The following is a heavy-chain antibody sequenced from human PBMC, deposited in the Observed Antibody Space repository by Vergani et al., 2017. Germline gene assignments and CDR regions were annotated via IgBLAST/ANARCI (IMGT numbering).Heavy chain of an antibody. D-gene: IGHD6-19*01. J-gene: IGHJ5*02. CDR1: GFTFGDYA. Sequence: EVQLVESGGGLVQPGRSLRLSCTASGFTFGDYAMSWFRQAPGEGLEWVGFIRSKGYGGTTEYAAFVKGRFTIARDDSKSIAYLQMNSLKTEDTAVYYCTRGHSQYSSPGGFDPWGQGTLVTVSS. CDR3: TRGHSQYSSPGGFDP. V-gene: IGHV3-49*03. CDR2: IRSKGYGGTT.